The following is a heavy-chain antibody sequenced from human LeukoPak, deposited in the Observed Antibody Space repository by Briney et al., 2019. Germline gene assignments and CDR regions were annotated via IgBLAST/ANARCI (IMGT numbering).Heavy chain of an antibody. J-gene: IGHJ3*02. CDR2: IYYSGST. Sequence: PSETLSLTCTVSGGSISSYYWSWIRQPPGKGLEWIGYIYYSGSTNYNPSLKSRVTISVDTSKNQFSLKLSSVTAADTAVYYCARAWYCNSTSCRRDAFDIWGQGTMVTVSS. CDR3: ARAWYCNSTSCRRDAFDI. D-gene: IGHD2-2*01. V-gene: IGHV4-59*01. CDR1: GGSISSYY.